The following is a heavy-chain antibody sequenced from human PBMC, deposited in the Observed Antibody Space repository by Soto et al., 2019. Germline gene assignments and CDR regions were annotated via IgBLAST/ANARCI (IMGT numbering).Heavy chain of an antibody. CDR1: GFTFSSYA. CDR3: ARDREWELLPSYYFDY. Sequence: GGSLRLSCAASGFTFSSYAMHWVRQAPGKGLEWVAVISYDGSNKYYADSVKGRFTISRDNSKNTLYLQMNSLRAEDTAVYYCARDREWELLPSYYFDYWGQGTLVTVSS. D-gene: IGHD1-26*01. CDR2: ISYDGSNK. J-gene: IGHJ4*02. V-gene: IGHV3-30-3*01.